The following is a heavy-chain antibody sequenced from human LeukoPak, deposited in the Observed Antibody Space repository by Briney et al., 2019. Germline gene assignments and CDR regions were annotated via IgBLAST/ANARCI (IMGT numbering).Heavy chain of an antibody. CDR2: MNEDGSEL. V-gene: IGHV3-7*05. CDR3: ARPGTSWSFDY. D-gene: IGHD6-13*01. Sequence: GGSLRLSCAASGFTFNDYAMSWVRQAPGKGLECVANMNEDGSELHYVDSVKGRFTISRDNAQNSLDLQMNSLRAEDTAVYYCARPGTSWSFDYWGQGSLVTVSS. J-gene: IGHJ4*02. CDR1: GFTFNDYA.